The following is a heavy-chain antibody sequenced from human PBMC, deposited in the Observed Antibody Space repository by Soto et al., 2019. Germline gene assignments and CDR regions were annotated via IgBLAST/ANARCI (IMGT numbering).Heavy chain of an antibody. CDR3: AHTMAPRSFDY. V-gene: IGHV2-5*02. CDR1: GFSLISSGVG. J-gene: IGHJ4*02. Sequence: QITLKEAGPTLVKPTQTPPLTGSFLGFSLISSGVGVGWIRQPPGKALEWLALIYWDVDKGYSTSLKSRFTIPKDTSKNQVVPTMTNMDPADTATYYCAHTMAPRSFDYWGQGTLVTVSS. CDR2: IYWDVDK.